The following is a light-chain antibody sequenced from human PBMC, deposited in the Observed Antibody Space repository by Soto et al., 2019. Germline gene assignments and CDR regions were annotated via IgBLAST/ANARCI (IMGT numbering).Light chain of an antibody. CDR3: QQYGSTPLT. V-gene: IGKV3-20*01. CDR1: QSVISY. Sequence: ESVLTQAAGTLSLSQGERATLSCRASQSVISYLAWYQQKPGQAPRLLIYGASSRATGIPDRFSGSGSGTDFTLTISRLEPEDFAVYYCQQYGSTPLTFGGGTKVDIK. CDR2: GAS. J-gene: IGKJ4*01.